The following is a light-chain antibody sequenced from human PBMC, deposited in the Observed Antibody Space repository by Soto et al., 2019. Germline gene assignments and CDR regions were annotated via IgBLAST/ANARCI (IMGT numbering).Light chain of an antibody. CDR1: QSISSW. Sequence: DIQMTQSPSTLSASVGDSVTITCRASQSISSWLVWYQQKPGKAPKLLISKASSLESGVPARFSGSGSGTEFTLTISSLQPDDFATYYCQQYNSYPRTFGQGTKVEIK. V-gene: IGKV1-5*03. CDR2: KAS. J-gene: IGKJ1*01. CDR3: QQYNSYPRT.